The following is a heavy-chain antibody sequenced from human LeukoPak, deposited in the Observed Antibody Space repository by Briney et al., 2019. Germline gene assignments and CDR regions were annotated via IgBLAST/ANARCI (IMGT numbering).Heavy chain of an antibody. CDR1: GYTFTGYY. J-gene: IGHJ2*01. Sequence: GASVKVSCKASGYTFTGYYTHWVRQAPGQGLEWMGWINPNSGGTNYAQKFQGRVTMTRDTSISTAYMELSRLRSDDTAVYYCARGRASGYAWYFDLWGRGTLVTVSS. V-gene: IGHV1-2*02. CDR2: INPNSGGT. CDR3: ARGRASGYAWYFDL. D-gene: IGHD5-12*01.